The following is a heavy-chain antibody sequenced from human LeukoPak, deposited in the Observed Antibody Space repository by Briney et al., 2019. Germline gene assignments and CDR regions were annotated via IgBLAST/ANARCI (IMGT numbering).Heavy chain of an antibody. CDR3: ARHSSTSMLGAFDI. V-gene: IGHV4-4*07. J-gene: IGHJ3*02. CDR2: IYTSGST. D-gene: IGHD2-2*01. CDR1: GGSISSYY. Sequence: SETLSLTCTVSGGSISSYYWSWIRQPAGKGLEWIGRIYTSGSTNYNPSLKSRVTMSVDTSKNQFSLKLSSVTAADTAVYYCARHSSTSMLGAFDIWGQGTMVTVSS.